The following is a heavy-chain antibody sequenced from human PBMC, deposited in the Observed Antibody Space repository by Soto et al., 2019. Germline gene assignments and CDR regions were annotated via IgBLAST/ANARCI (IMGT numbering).Heavy chain of an antibody. J-gene: IGHJ6*02. D-gene: IGHD6-19*01. CDR2: IYYSGST. V-gene: IGHV4-59*01. Sequence: PSETLSLTCTVSGGSISSYYWSWIRQPPGKGLEWIGYIYYSGSTNYNPSLKSRVTISVDTSKNQFSLKLSSVTAADTAVYYCATLGIIAVAGPSYYYGMDVWGQGTTVTVSS. CDR3: ATLGIIAVAGPSYYYGMDV. CDR1: GGSISSYY.